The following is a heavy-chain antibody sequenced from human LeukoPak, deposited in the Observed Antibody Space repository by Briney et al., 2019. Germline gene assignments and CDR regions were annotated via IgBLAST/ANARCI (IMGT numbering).Heavy chain of an antibody. Sequence: PSETLSLTCTVSGGSISSSSYYWGWIRQPPGKGLEWIGSIYYSGSTYYNPSLKSRVTMSVDTSKNQFSLKLSSVTAADTAVYYCARDHRGTIDYWGQGTLVTVSS. J-gene: IGHJ4*02. CDR1: GGSISSSSYY. D-gene: IGHD3-10*01. V-gene: IGHV4-39*07. CDR2: IYYSGST. CDR3: ARDHRGTIDY.